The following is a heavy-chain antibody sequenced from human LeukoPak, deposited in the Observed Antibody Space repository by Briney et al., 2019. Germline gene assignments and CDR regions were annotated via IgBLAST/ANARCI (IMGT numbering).Heavy chain of an antibody. V-gene: IGHV4-30-4*01. CDR3: ARYYDILTRAYYFDY. Sequence: SQTLSLTCTVSGGSISSGYYYWSWIRQPPGKGLEWIGYIYYSGSTYYNPSLKSRVTISVDTSKNQFSLKLSSVTAADTAVYYCARYYDILTRAYYFDYWGQGTLVTVSS. J-gene: IGHJ4*02. CDR2: IYYSGST. D-gene: IGHD3-9*01. CDR1: GGSISSGYYY.